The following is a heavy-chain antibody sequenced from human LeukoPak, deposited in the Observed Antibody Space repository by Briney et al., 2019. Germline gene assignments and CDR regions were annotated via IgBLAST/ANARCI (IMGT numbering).Heavy chain of an antibody. CDR2: ISGSGGST. D-gene: IGHD6-19*01. J-gene: IGHJ4*02. V-gene: IGHV3-23*01. Sequence: PGGSLRLSCAASGFTFSSYAMSWVRQAPGKGLEWVLAISGSGGSTYYADSVKGRFTISRDNSKNTLYLQMNSLRAEDTAVYYCANLGIAVAGRGDYFDYWGQGTLVTVSS. CDR3: ANLGIAVAGRGDYFDY. CDR1: GFTFSSYA.